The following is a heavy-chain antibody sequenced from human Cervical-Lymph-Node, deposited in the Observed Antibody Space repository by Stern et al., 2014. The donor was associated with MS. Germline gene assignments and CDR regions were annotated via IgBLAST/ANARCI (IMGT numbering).Heavy chain of an antibody. D-gene: IGHD3-22*01. CDR1: GGSVDIYY. J-gene: IGHJ4*02. V-gene: IGHV4-59*02. Sequence: VQLEESGPGLVKPSETLSLTCTVSGGSVDIYYWSWIRQPPGKGLEWIGYMSYSGSSNYNPSLKRRVTISIDASKNQFSLKLSSVTAADTAVYYCARRGEGYYDFSGYYLNYFDYWGQGALVNVSS. CDR2: MSYSGSS. CDR3: ARRGEGYYDFSGYYLNYFDY.